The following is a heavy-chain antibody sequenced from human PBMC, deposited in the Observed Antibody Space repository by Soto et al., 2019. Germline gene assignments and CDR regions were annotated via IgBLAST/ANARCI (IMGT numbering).Heavy chain of an antibody. J-gene: IGHJ6*02. CDR2: IYWDDDK. CDR3: AHSASPPDLEGQFYPYYYYYGLDV. V-gene: IGHV2-5*02. CDR1: GFSLSTSGVG. Sequence: SGPTLVNPTQTLTLTCTFSGFSLSTSGVGVGWIRQPPGKALEWLALIYWDDDKRYSPSLKSRLTITKDTSKNQVVLIMTNMDPVDTATYYCAHSASPPDLEGQFYPYYYYYGLDVWGQGTTVTVSS. D-gene: IGHD1-1*01.